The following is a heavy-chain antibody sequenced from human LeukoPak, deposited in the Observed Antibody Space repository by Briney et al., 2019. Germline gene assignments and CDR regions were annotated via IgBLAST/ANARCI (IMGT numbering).Heavy chain of an antibody. D-gene: IGHD3-3*01. CDR2: INTDGSTT. Sequence: PRGSRSPSCAASGFTFSNYWMHWVRQVPGKGLVWVSRINTDGSTTNYADSVKGRFTISRDNAKNTLFLQMNSLRAEDTAVYYCAREAGPNYNIWSGYYTGCDYWGQGTLVTVSS. CDR1: GFTFSNYW. V-gene: IGHV3-74*01. J-gene: IGHJ4*02. CDR3: AREAGPNYNIWSGYYTGCDY.